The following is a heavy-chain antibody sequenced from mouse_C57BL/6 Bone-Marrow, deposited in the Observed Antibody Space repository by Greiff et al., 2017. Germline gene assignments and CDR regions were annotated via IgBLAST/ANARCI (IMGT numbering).Heavy chain of an antibody. J-gene: IGHJ3*01. CDR3: TRDYGYDWFAY. V-gene: IGHV5-9-1*02. CDR2: ISSGGDYI. Sequence: EVQLVESGEGLVKPGGSLKLSCAASGFTFSSYAMSWVRQTPEKRLEWVAYISSGGDYIYYADTVKGRFTISRDHARNTLYLQMSSLKSEDTAMYYCTRDYGYDWFAYWGQGTLVTVSA. D-gene: IGHD2-2*01. CDR1: GFTFSSYA.